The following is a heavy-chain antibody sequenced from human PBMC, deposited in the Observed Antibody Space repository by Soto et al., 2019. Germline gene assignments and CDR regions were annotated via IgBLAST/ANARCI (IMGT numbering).Heavy chain of an antibody. J-gene: IGHJ6*03. CDR1: GFTFDDYA. V-gene: IGHV3-9*01. CDR3: ARIPAAIGYMDV. Sequence: EVQLVESGGGLVQPGTSLRLSCAASGFTFDDYAMHWVRQATGKGLEWVSGIVWNSGNIAYADSVKGRFTISRDNAQNSLSLQMNSLRTEDTALYYFARIPAAIGYMDVWGKGTTVTVSS. CDR2: IVWNSGNI. D-gene: IGHD2-2*02.